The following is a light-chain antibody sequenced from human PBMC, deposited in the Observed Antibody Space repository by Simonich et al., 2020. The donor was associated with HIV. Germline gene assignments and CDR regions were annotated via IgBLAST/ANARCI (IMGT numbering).Light chain of an antibody. CDR2: DVN. CDR3: SSYTSSSTLV. V-gene: IGLV2-14*01. J-gene: IGLJ3*02. CDR1: SSDVGGYNY. Sequence: QSALTQPASVSGSPGQSITISCTGTSSDVGGYNYVSWYQQHPGKAPKLMIYDVNRRPSGVSNRFSGYKSGNTASLTISGLQAEDEADYYCSSYTSSSTLVFGGGTKLTVL.